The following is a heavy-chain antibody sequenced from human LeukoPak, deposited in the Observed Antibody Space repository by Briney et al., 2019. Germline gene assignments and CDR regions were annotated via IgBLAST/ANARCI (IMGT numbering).Heavy chain of an antibody. D-gene: IGHD5-18*01. CDR2: IYYSGST. V-gene: IGHV4-59*08. CDR1: GGSISSYY. Sequence: ASETLSLTCTVSGGSISSYYWSWIRQPPGKGPEWIGYIYYSGSTNYNPSLKSRVTISVDTSKNQFSLKLSSVTAADTAVYYCARHTRGYSYGSFDYWGQGTLVTVSS. J-gene: IGHJ4*02. CDR3: ARHTRGYSYGSFDY.